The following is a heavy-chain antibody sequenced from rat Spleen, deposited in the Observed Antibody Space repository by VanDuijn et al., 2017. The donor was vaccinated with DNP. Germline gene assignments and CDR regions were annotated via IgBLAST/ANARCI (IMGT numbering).Heavy chain of an antibody. CDR2: INYDGGST. CDR1: GFTFSDYN. J-gene: IGHJ4*01. CDR3: AKHLDV. V-gene: IGHV5S10*01. Sequence: EVQLVESGGGLVQPGRSLKLSCAASGFTFSDYNMAWVRQAPKKGLEWVVTINYDGGSTYYRDSLKGRFTISRDNAENTIYLQMNSLRSEDTATYYCAKHLDVWGQGTSVIVSS.